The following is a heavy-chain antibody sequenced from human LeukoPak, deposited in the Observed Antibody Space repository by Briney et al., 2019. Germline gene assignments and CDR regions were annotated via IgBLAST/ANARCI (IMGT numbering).Heavy chain of an antibody. CDR1: GGSMNSITYY. Sequence: SETLSLTCTVSGGSMNSITYYWAWIRQPPVKGLEWLGSIYYTGTTFYNPSLKSRVTISIDTSKNQFSLILTSLTAADTAVYYCARLSTVTTPFDYWGQGTLVTVSS. CDR2: IYYTGTT. D-gene: IGHD4-11*01. V-gene: IGHV4-39*07. CDR3: ARLSTVTTPFDY. J-gene: IGHJ4*02.